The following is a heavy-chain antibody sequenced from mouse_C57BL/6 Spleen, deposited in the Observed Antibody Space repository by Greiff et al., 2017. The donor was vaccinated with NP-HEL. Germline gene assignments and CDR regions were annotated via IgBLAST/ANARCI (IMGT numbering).Heavy chain of an antibody. V-gene: IGHV1-76*01. D-gene: IGHD2-1*01. CDR3: AIIYYGNYEGFAY. Sequence: VQLQQSGAELVRPGASVKLSCKASGYTFTDYYINWVKQRPGQGLEWIARIYPGSGNTYYNEKFKGKATQTAEKSSSTAYMQLSSLTSEDSAVYFWAIIYYGNYEGFAYWGQGTLVTVSA. J-gene: IGHJ3*01. CDR2: IYPGSGNT. CDR1: GYTFTDYY.